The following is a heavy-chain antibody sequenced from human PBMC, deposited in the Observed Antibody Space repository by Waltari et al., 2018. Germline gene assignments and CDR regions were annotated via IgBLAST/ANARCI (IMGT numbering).Heavy chain of an antibody. CDR2: ISYDGSNK. D-gene: IGHD6-19*01. CDR3: AKTRRRHSSGWYFDY. CDR1: GFTFSSYG. J-gene: IGHJ4*02. Sequence: QVQLVESGGGVVQPGRSLRLSCAASGFTFSSYGMTWVRQAPGKGLEWVAVISYDGSNKYYADSVKGRFTISRDNSKNTLYLQMNSLRAEDTAVYYCAKTRRRHSSGWYFDYWGQGTLVTVSS. V-gene: IGHV3-30*18.